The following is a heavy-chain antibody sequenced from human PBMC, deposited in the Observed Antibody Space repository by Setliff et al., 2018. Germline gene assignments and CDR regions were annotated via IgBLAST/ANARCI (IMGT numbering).Heavy chain of an antibody. Sequence: GESLTISCAASGFTFSSYWMSWVRQAPGKGLEWVANIKQDGSEKYYVDSVKGRFTISRDNAKNSLYLQMNGLRAEDTAVYYCARDLPDYYDSSGPRLDYWGQGTLVTVSS. CDR2: IKQDGSEK. V-gene: IGHV3-7*01. CDR3: ARDLPDYYDSSGPRLDY. D-gene: IGHD3-22*01. J-gene: IGHJ4*02. CDR1: GFTFSSYW.